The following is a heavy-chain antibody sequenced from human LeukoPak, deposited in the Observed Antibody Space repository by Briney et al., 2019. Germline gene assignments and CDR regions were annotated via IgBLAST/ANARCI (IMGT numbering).Heavy chain of an antibody. Sequence: GGSLRLSCAASEFTFSSYAMGWVRQAPGKGLEWVASISGTGSGTYYADSVKGRFTISRDNSKNEMYLQMNSLKTEDTAVYYCSRRSWADQDAFDIWGQGTMVTVSS. J-gene: IGHJ3*02. V-gene: IGHV3-23*01. CDR1: EFTFSSYA. D-gene: IGHD2-2*01. CDR3: SRRSWADQDAFDI. CDR2: ISGTGSGT.